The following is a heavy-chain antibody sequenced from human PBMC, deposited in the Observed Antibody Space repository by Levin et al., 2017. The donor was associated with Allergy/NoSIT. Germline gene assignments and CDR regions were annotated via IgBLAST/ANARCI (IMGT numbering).Heavy chain of an antibody. CDR3: ARLQLLEWLDGNYFDY. J-gene: IGHJ4*02. D-gene: IGHD3-3*01. CDR2: IYYSGST. V-gene: IGHV4-39*01. Sequence: SETLSLTCTVSGGSISSSSYYWGRIRQPPGKGLEWIGSIYYSGSTYYNPSLKSRVTISVDTSKNQFSLKLSSVTAADTAVYYCARLQLLEWLDGNYFDYWGQGTLVTVSS. CDR1: GGSISSSSYY.